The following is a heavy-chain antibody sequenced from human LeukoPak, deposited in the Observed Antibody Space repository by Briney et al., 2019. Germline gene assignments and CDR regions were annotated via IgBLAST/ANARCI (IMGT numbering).Heavy chain of an antibody. J-gene: IGHJ4*02. Sequence: SETLSLTCTVSGGSISSYYWSWIRQPPGKGLEWIGSIYYSGSTYYSPSLKSRVTISVDTSKNQFSLKLSSVTAADTAVYYCARVGDGYNYPAVGIFDYWGQGTLVTVSS. CDR3: ARVGDGYNYPAVGIFDY. V-gene: IGHV4-39*07. CDR1: GGSISSYY. CDR2: IYYSGST. D-gene: IGHD5-24*01.